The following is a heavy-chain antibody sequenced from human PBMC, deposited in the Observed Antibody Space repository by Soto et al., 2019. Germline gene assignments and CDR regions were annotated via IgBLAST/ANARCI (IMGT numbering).Heavy chain of an antibody. CDR1: GFTFSSYG. V-gene: IGHV3-30*03. J-gene: IGHJ4*02. D-gene: IGHD3-3*01. CDR3: GRDLATIFGGAY. CDR2: ISYDGSYK. Sequence: GGSLRLSCAASGFTFSSYGMHWVRQAPGKGLEWVALISYDGSYKYYADSVQGRFTISRDNSKNTLYLQMDSLYTGDTAVYYCGRDLATIFGGAYWGQGTLVTVSS.